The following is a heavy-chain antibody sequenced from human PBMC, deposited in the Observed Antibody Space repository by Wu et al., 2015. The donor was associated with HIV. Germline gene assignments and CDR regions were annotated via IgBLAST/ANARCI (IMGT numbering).Heavy chain of an antibody. V-gene: IGHV1-46*01. Sequence: QVQLVQSGAEVKKPGASVKVSCKASGYTFTSYYMHWVRQAPGQGLEWMGIINPSGGSTSYAQKFQGRVTMTRDTSTSTVYMELSSLRSEDTAVYYCARMRVDTAMVRGRFDYWGRENAGHRLL. D-gene: IGHD5-18*01. CDR3: ARMRVDTAMVRGRFDY. CDR1: GYTFTSYY. J-gene: IGHJ4*01. CDR2: INPSGGST.